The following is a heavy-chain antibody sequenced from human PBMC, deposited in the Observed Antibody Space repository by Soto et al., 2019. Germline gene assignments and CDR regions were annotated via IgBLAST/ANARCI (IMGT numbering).Heavy chain of an antibody. CDR2: ISSSSSYI. Sequence: KPGGSLRLSCAASGFTFSSYSMNWVRQAPGKGLEWVSSISSSSSYIYYADSVKGRFTISRDNAKNSLYLQMNSLRAEDTAVYYCARGGQPTLGFDPWGQGTLVTVSS. J-gene: IGHJ5*02. CDR3: ARGGQPTLGFDP. D-gene: IGHD3-16*01. CDR1: GFTFSSYS. V-gene: IGHV3-21*01.